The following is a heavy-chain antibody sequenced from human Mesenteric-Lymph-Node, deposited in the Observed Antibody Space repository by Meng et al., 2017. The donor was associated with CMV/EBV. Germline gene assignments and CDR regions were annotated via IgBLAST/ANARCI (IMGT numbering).Heavy chain of an antibody. CDR1: GFTFSSYA. CDR2: ITDTGGRT. J-gene: IGHJ4*02. D-gene: IGHD1-26*01. V-gene: IGHV3-23*01. Sequence: GESLKISCAASGFTFSSYAMTWVRQAPGKGLEWVSLITDTGGRTYYADSVKGRFTISRDNSKNTLYLQMNSLRAEDTAVYYCARAASGSSPSDYWGQGTLVTVSS. CDR3: ARAASGSSPSDY.